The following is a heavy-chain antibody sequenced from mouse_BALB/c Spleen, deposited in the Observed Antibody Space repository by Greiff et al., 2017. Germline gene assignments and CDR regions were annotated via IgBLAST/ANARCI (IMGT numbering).Heavy chain of an antibody. CDR3: ARDAGWDRYWYFDV. V-gene: IGHV7-1*02. CDR1: GFTFSDFY. D-gene: IGHD4-1*01. CDR2: SRNKANDYTT. J-gene: IGHJ1*01. Sequence: EVKLVESGGGLVQPGGSLRLSCATSGFTFSDFYMEWVRQPPGKRLEWIAASRNKANDYTTEYSASVKGRFIVSRDTSQSILYLQMNALRAEDTAIYYCARDAGWDRYWYFDVWGAGTTVTVSS.